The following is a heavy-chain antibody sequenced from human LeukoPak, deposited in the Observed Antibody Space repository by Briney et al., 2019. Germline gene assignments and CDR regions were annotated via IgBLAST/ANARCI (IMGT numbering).Heavy chain of an antibody. CDR3: AKYIVGNSDSY. CDR2: IAGSGATT. V-gene: IGHV3-23*01. J-gene: IGHJ4*02. D-gene: IGHD1-26*01. CDR1: GFTFSSYA. Sequence: PGGSLRLSCVASGFTFSSYAMSWVRQAPGKGLEWVSTIAGSGATTYYADSVKGRFTIPRDNSKNTLYLQMNSLRAEDTAVYYCAKYIVGNSDSYWGQGTLVTVSS.